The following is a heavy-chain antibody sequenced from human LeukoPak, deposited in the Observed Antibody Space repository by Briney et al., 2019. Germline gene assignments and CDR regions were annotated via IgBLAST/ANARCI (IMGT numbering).Heavy chain of an antibody. J-gene: IGHJ4*02. D-gene: IGHD3-9*01. CDR2: INSDGRST. CDR3: VRGADTGYSSDS. Sequence: GGSLRLSCVASGFTFTRYWMHWVRQAPGKGLVWVSRINSDGRSTNYADSVKGRFSISRDNAENTLYLQMNSLRVEDTAVYYCVRGADTGYSSDSWGQGTLVTVSS. CDR1: GFTFTRYW. V-gene: IGHV3-74*01.